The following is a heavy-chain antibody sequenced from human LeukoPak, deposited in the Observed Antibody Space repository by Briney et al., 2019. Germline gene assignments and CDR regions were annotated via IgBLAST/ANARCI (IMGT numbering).Heavy chain of an antibody. V-gene: IGHV3-20*01. Sequence: GGSLRLSCAASGFTFDDRGMSWVRQAPGKGLEWVSGLNWSGGKTGYADSVKGRFTISRDNSKNFVVLQMNSLRVEDTAFYCARSASVAADYYFDSWGQGTLVTVSS. J-gene: IGHJ4*02. CDR3: ARSASVAADYYFDS. CDR1: GFTFDDRG. CDR2: LNWSGGKT. D-gene: IGHD6-19*01.